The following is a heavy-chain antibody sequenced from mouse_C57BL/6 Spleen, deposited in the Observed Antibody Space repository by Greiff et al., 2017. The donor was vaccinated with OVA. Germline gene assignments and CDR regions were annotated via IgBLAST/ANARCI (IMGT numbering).Heavy chain of an antibody. CDR1: GYTFTSYW. J-gene: IGHJ4*01. V-gene: IGHV1-50*01. CDR3: ARGTGKGSYAMDY. Sequence: VQLQQSGAELVKPGASVKLSCKASGYTFTSYWMQWVKQRPGQGLEWIGEIDPSDSYTNYNQKFKGKATLTVDTSSSTAYMQLSSLTSEDSAVYYCARGTGKGSYAMDYWGQGTSVTVSS. CDR2: IDPSDSYT. D-gene: IGHD4-1*01.